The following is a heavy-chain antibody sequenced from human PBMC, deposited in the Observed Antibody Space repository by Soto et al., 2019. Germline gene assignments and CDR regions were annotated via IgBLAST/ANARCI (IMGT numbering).Heavy chain of an antibody. D-gene: IGHD3-9*01. V-gene: IGHV3-23*01. CDR1: GFTFSSYA. CDR3: AKAREPLYYDILTGYFDY. CDR2: ISGSGGST. J-gene: IGHJ4*02. Sequence: GSLRLSCAASGFTFSSYAMSWVRQAPGNGLEWVSAISGSGGSTYYADSVKGRSTISRDNSKNTLYLQMNSLRAEDTAVYYCAKAREPLYYDILTGYFDYWGQGTLVTVSS.